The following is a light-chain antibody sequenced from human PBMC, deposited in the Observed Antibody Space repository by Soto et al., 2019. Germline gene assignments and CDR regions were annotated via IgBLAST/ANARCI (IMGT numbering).Light chain of an antibody. V-gene: IGLV2-14*01. CDR3: SSYTSSTTLYV. CDR2: DVS. J-gene: IGLJ1*01. CDR1: SSDVGGYNY. Sequence: QSALTQPASVSGSPGQSITIACTGTSSDVGGYNYVSWYQQHPGKAPKLMIYDVSNRPSWVSNRFSGSKSGNTASLTISGLQFEDEAEYCCSSYTSSTTLYVFGTGTKLTVL.